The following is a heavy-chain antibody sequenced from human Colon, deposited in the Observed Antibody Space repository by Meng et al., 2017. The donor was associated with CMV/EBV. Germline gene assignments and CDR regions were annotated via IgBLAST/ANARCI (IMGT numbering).Heavy chain of an antibody. Sequence: QGPLGPSVEEVKKLWASVKVSSNAAGSTFTGYYMHWVRQASGQGLEWMGWINPNSGGTNYAQKFQGRVTMTRDTSISTAYMELSRLRSDDTAVYYCARAPYNWNDEGWFDPWGQGTLVTVSS. CDR3: ARAPYNWNDEGWFDP. V-gene: IGHV1-2*02. CDR1: GSTFTGYY. J-gene: IGHJ5*02. CDR2: INPNSGGT. D-gene: IGHD1-20*01.